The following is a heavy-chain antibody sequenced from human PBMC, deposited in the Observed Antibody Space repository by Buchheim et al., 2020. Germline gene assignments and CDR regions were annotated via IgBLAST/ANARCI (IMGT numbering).Heavy chain of an antibody. CDR1: GFTFSSYA. CDR3: ARDLAGELPPV. V-gene: IGHV3-30-3*01. D-gene: IGHD1-26*01. J-gene: IGHJ6*02. CDR2: ISYDGSNK. Sequence: QVQLVESGGGVVQPGRSLRLSCAASGFTFSSYAMHWVRQAPGKGLEWVAVISYDGSNKYYADSVKGRFTISRDNSKNTLYLQMNSLRAEDTAVYYCARDLAGELPPVWGQGTT.